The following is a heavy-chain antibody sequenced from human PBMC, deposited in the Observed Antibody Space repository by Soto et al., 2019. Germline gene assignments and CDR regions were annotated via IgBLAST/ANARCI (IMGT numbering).Heavy chain of an antibody. D-gene: IGHD4-17*01. CDR3: ARVSTTVTHHYYYYYGMDV. V-gene: IGHV1-2*02. Sequence: GASVKVSCKASGYTFTGYYMHWVRQAPGQGLEWMGWINPNSGGTNYAQKFQGRVTMTRDTSISTAYMALSRLRSDDTAVYYCARVSTTVTHHYYYYYGMDVWGQGTTVTVSS. CDR2: INPNSGGT. J-gene: IGHJ6*02. CDR1: GYTFTGYY.